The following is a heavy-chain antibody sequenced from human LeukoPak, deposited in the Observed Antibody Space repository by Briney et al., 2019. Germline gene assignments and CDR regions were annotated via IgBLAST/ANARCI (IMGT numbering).Heavy chain of an antibody. D-gene: IGHD1-7*01. CDR1: GGSISSSSYY. CDR3: ARDLYNWDYFYGSSPDGSAFDI. J-gene: IGHJ3*02. Sequence: PSETLSLTCTVSGGSISSSSYYWGWIRQPPGKGLEWVGSIYYSGSTDYNPSLKSRVTISVDTSKNQFSLKLSSVTAADTAVYYCARDLYNWDYFYGSSPDGSAFDIWGQGTMVTVSS. V-gene: IGHV4-39*02. CDR2: IYYSGST.